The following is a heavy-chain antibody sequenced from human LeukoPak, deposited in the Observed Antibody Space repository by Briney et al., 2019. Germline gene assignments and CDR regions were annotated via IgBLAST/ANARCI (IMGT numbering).Heavy chain of an antibody. CDR2: IYYSGST. Sequence: SETLSLTCTVSGGSISSYYWSWIRQPPGKGLEWIGYIYYSGSTNYNPSLKSRVTISVDTSKNQFSLKLSSVTAADTAVYYCARGTNDFWSAPRPFDYWGQGTLVTVSS. V-gene: IGHV4-59*08. J-gene: IGHJ4*02. CDR3: ARGTNDFWSAPRPFDY. CDR1: GGSISSYY. D-gene: IGHD3-3*01.